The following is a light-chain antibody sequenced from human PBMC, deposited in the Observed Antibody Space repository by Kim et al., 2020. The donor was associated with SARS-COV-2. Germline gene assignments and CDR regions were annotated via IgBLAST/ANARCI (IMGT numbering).Light chain of an antibody. J-gene: IGLJ2*01. V-gene: IGLV1-40*01. CDR2: GNS. CDR3: QSHDNSLSGGV. Sequence: QSVLTQPPSVSGAPGQRVTISCTGSSSNIGAGYDVHWYQHIPGTAPKLLIYGNSNRPSGVPDRFSGSKSGASASLAITGIQADDEADYYCQSHDNSLSGGVFGGGTQLTVL. CDR1: SSNIGAGYD.